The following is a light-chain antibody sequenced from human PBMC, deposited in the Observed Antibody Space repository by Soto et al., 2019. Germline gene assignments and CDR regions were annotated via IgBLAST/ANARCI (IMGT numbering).Light chain of an antibody. Sequence: DIQMTQSPPSLSASVGDRVTITFQASQNINNYLNWYQQKPGRAPKLLIYDASNLEAGVPSRFRGSGSGTDFTFTISRLQPEDIATYYCQQYENLPTFGQGTRLETK. CDR2: DAS. V-gene: IGKV1-33*01. J-gene: IGKJ5*01. CDR3: QQYENLPT. CDR1: QNINNY.